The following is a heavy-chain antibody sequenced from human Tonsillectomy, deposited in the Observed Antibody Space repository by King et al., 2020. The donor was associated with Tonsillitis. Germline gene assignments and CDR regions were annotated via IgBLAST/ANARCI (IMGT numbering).Heavy chain of an antibody. CDR3: ARGGRYYGSGSYYNRIYYYYGMDV. CDR2: INHSGST. CDR1: GGSFSGYY. Sequence: VQLQQWGAGLLKPSETLSLTCAVYGGSFSGYYWSWIRQPPGKGLEWIGEINHSGSTNYNPSLKSRVTISVDTSKKQFSLKLSSVTAADTAVYYCARGGRYYGSGSYYNRIYYYYGMDVWGQGTTVTVSS. J-gene: IGHJ6*02. D-gene: IGHD3-10*01. V-gene: IGHV4-34*01.